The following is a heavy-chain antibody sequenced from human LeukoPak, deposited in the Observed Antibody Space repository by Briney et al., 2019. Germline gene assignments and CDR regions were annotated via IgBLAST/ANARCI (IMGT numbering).Heavy chain of an antibody. D-gene: IGHD2-2*01. CDR3: ARALDILVVPGADNWLDP. CDR2: INPNSGGT. V-gene: IGHV1-2*02. J-gene: IGHJ5*02. CDR1: GYTFTGYY. Sequence: ASVKVSCKASGYTFTGYYMHWVRQAPGQGLEWMGWINPNSGGTNYAQKFQGRDTMTRDTSISTAYMELSRLRSDDTAVYYCARALDILVVPGADNWLDPWGQGTLVTVSS.